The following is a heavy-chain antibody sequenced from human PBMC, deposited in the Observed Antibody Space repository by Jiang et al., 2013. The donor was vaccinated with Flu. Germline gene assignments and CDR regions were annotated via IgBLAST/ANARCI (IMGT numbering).Heavy chain of an antibody. CDR1: GYTFTSYY. CDR2: INPRGGYT. Sequence: SMRVSCKTSGYTFTSYYMNWVRQGPGQGLEWMGIINPRGGYTSYAQKFQGRVTMTRDTSTSTVYMELSSLRSEDTAVYYCARGDTAMVIPHRGFFDYWGQGTLVTVPS. J-gene: IGHJ4*02. D-gene: IGHD5-18*01. CDR3: ARGDTAMVIPHRGFFDY. V-gene: IGHV1-46*01.